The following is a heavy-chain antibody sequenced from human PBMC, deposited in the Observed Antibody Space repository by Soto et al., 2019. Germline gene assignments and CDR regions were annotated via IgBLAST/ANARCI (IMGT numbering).Heavy chain of an antibody. J-gene: IGHJ2*01. V-gene: IGHV1-69*13. CDR3: ALPLVLVAKGFGYNHYRIDL. D-gene: IGHD6-25*01. Sequence: ASVKVSCKASGGTFSSYGISWLRQAPGQGLEWMGGIIPIFGTANYAQKFQGRITITADESTSTAYMELSSLRSGDRAVYYFALPLVLVAKGFGYNHYRIDL. CDR1: GGTFSSYG. CDR2: IIPIFGTA.